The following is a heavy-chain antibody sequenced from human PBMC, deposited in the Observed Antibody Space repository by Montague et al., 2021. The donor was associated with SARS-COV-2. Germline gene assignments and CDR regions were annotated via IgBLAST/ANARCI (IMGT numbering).Heavy chain of an antibody. V-gene: IGHV4-31*03. CDR3: ARGAGYSSSWYLAFEI. Sequence: TLSLTCIVSSDSISSGGYYWSWIRQHPGKGLEWIGYIYYSGNTYYNPSLKSRVTMSVDTSKNQFSLKLSSVTAADTAVYYCARGAGYSSSWYLAFEIWGQGTMVTVSS. CDR1: SDSISSGGYY. J-gene: IGHJ3*02. D-gene: IGHD6-13*01. CDR2: IYYSGNT.